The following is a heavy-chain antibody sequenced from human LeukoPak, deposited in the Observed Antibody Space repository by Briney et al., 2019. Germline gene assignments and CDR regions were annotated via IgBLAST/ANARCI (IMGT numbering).Heavy chain of an antibody. CDR2: INHSGST. D-gene: IGHD2-2*01. CDR1: GGSFSGYY. CDR3: ARGRAVVVPAARRYYFDY. J-gene: IGHJ4*02. V-gene: IGHV4-34*01. Sequence: SETLSLTCAVYGGSFSGYYWSWIRQPPGKGLEWIGEINHSGSTNYNPSLKSRVTISVDTSKNQFSLKLSSVTAADTAVYYCARGRAVVVPAARRYYFDYWGQGTLVTVSS.